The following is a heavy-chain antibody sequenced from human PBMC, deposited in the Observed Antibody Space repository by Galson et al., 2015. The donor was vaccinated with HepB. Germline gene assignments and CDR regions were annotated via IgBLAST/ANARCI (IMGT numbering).Heavy chain of an antibody. Sequence: SLRLSCAASGLTFSTYAMTWVRQAPGKGLEWVSAISGSGGSTYYADSVKGRFTISRDNSKNTLFLQMNSLRAEDTAVYYCAKDQYDSTGYYSRPDAFDIWGQGTVVTVSS. CDR1: GLTFSTYA. D-gene: IGHD3-22*01. V-gene: IGHV3-23*01. CDR2: ISGSGGST. J-gene: IGHJ3*02. CDR3: AKDQYDSTGYYSRPDAFDI.